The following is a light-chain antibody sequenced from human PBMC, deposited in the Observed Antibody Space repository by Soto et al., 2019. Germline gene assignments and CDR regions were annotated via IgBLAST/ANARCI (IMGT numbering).Light chain of an antibody. CDR3: QQYPSFPLP. J-gene: IGKJ4*01. CDR1: QGINIY. V-gene: IGKV1-16*02. CDR2: DAS. Sequence: DIQMTQSPSSLSASVGDTVTITCRASQGINIYVAWLQQKPGKAPKSLIYDASSLQSGVPSQFSGSGFGTDFSLTINNLQPEDFATYYCQQYPSFPLPFGGGTEVEIK.